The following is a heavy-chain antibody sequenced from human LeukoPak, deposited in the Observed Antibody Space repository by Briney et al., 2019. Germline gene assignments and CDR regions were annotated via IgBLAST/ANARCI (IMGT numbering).Heavy chain of an antibody. Sequence: GASVKVSCKASGGTFSSYAISWVRQAPGQGLEWMGGIIPIFGTANYAQKFQGRVTITVDESTSTAYMELSSLRSEDMAVYYCARDFRSYFDYWGQGTLVTVSS. J-gene: IGHJ4*02. CDR1: GGTFSSYA. CDR3: ARDFRSYFDY. CDR2: IIPIFGTA. V-gene: IGHV1-69*13.